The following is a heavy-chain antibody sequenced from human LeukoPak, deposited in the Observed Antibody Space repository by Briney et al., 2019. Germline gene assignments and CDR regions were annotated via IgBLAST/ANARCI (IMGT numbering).Heavy chain of an antibody. J-gene: IGHJ4*02. CDR2: ISGSGSTA. D-gene: IGHD3-10*01. CDR3: AKDALGGSGSYSWGTFDY. CDR1: GFSFSSYA. Sequence: GGSLRLSCAASGFSFSSYALSWVRRAPGKGLEWVSGISGSGSTAVYTDSVRGRFTVSRDNPKNTLYLQMNSLRDEATAAYYCAKDALGGSGSYSWGTFDYWGQGTLVIVS. V-gene: IGHV3-23*01.